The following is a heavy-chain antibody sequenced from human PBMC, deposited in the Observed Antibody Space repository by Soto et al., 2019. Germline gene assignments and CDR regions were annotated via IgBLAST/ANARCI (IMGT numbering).Heavy chain of an antibody. V-gene: IGHV3-23*01. D-gene: IGHD2-8*01. CDR1: GFTFSNYA. CDR2: ISGSGGST. CDR3: AQDQGSTLYEIDY. J-gene: IGHJ4*02. Sequence: EVQLLESGGGLVQPGGSLRLSCAASGFTFSNYAVTWVRQAPGKGLEWVSTISGSGGSTYYADSVKGRFTISRDNSKNTLYLQMNSLGAEDTAVYYCAQDQGSTLYEIDYCGQGTLVTVSS.